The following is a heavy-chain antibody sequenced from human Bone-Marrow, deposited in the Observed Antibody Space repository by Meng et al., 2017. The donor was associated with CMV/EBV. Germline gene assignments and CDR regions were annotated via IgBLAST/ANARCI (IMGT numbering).Heavy chain of an antibody. J-gene: IGHJ4*02. CDR1: GGSISSSSYY. CDR2: IYYSGST. Sequence: SETLSLTCTVSGGSISSSSYYWGWIRQPPGKGLEWIGSIYYSGSTYYNPSLKRRATISVDTSNSLFSLKLSSVTAADTAVYYCARVKGATGPAYYFDHWGQGALVTFSS. CDR3: ARVKGATGPAYYFDH. V-gene: IGHV4-39*07. D-gene: IGHD1-26*01.